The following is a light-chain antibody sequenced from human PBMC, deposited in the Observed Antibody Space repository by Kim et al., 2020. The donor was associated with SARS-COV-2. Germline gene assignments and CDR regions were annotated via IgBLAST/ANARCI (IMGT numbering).Light chain of an antibody. V-gene: IGKV3-20*01. Sequence: EIVLTQSPGTLSLSPGESATLSCRASQSVSSSYLAWYQQKPGQAPRLLIYGASSRATGIPDRFSGSWSGTDFTLTISRLEPEDFAVYYCQQYGSSPWTFGQGTKVDIK. CDR1: QSVSSSY. J-gene: IGKJ1*01. CDR2: GAS. CDR3: QQYGSSPWT.